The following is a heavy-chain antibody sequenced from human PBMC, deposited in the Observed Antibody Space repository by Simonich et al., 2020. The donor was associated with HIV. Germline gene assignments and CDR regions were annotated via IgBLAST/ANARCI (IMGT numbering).Heavy chain of an antibody. D-gene: IGHD5-18*01. Sequence: EVQLVESGGGLVQPGGSLRLSCAASGFTFNRFWLSWVRQAPGRWVKWEANIKEDGSEEHNVESVKGRFTISRDNTKNSLYRQMDSLRAEDMGVYYCARVIGARDTNDNWGQGTLVTVSS. J-gene: IGHJ4*02. CDR3: ARVIGARDTNDN. CDR2: IKEDGSEE. V-gene: IGHV3-7*01. CDR1: GFTFNRFW.